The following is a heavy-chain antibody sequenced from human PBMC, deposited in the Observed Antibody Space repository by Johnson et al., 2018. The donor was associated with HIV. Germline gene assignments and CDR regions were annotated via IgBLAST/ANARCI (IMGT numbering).Heavy chain of an antibody. V-gene: IGHV3-30*03. CDR1: GFTVSSNY. CDR3: ARDNEVTNAFDI. J-gene: IGHJ3*02. Sequence: VQLVESGGGLIQPGGSLRLSCAASGFTVSSNYMSWVRQAPGKGLEWVAVISYDGSNKYYAASVKGRFTISRDNSKKTLYLRMNSLRAEDTAVYYCARDNEVTNAFDIWGQGTMVTVSS. CDR2: ISYDGSNK. D-gene: IGHD4-11*01.